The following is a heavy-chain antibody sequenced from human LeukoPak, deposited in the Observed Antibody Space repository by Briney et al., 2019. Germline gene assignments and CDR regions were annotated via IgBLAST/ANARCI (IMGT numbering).Heavy chain of an antibody. Sequence: SETLSRTCTVSGASITDYYWSWIRQPPAKGLEWIGYIYYTGSPNYNPSLKSRVTLSLDRSQNQFSLKLTSVTAADTAVYYCAYGGDAYKTGYWGQGTLVTVSS. J-gene: IGHJ4*02. D-gene: IGHD5-24*01. CDR2: IYYTGSP. CDR1: GASITDYY. CDR3: AYGGDAYKTGY. V-gene: IGHV4-59*01.